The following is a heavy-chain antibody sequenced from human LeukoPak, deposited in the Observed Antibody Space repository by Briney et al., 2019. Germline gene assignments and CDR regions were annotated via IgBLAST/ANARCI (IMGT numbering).Heavy chain of an antibody. CDR1: GFTFSSYA. Sequence: GGSLRLSCAASGFTFSSYAMSWVRQAPGKGLEWVSAISGSGGSTYYADSVKGRFTISRDNSKNTLYLQMNSLRAEDTAVYCCAKDPHSSSWYRLAFDIWGQGTMVTVSS. V-gene: IGHV3-23*01. CDR2: ISGSGGST. J-gene: IGHJ3*02. D-gene: IGHD6-13*01. CDR3: AKDPHSSSWYRLAFDI.